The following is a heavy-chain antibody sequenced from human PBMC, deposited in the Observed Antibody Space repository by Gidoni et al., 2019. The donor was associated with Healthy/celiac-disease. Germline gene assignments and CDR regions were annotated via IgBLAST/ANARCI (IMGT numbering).Heavy chain of an antibody. CDR2: IIPIFGTA. V-gene: IGHV1-69*06. CDR3: ARESGIVGATKDAFDI. D-gene: IGHD1-26*01. CDR1: GGTFSSYA. Sequence: QVQLVQPGAEVKKPGSSVQVSCKASGGTFSSYAISWVRQAPGQGLEWMGGIIPIFGTANYAQKFQGRVTITADKSTSTAYMELSSLRSEDTAVYYCARESGIVGATKDAFDIWGQGTMVTVSS. J-gene: IGHJ3*02.